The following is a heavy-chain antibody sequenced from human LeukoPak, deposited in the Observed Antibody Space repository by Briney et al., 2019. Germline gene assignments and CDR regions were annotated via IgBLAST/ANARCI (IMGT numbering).Heavy chain of an antibody. CDR1: GGTFSSYA. CDR3: ARDLGGYGALYYYYGMDV. D-gene: IGHD4-17*01. J-gene: IGHJ6*02. CDR2: IIPILGIA. Sequence: SVKVSCKASGGTFSSYAISWVRQAPGQGLEWMGRIIPILGIANYAQKFQGRVTITADKSTSTAYMELSSLRSEDTAVYYCARDLGGYGALYYYYGMDVWGQGTTVTVSS. V-gene: IGHV1-69*04.